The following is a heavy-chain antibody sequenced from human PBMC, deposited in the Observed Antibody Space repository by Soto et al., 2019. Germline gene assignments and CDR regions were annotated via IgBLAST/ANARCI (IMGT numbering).Heavy chain of an antibody. CDR3: ARQLRFSNAFDI. J-gene: IGHJ3*02. Sequence: GGSLRLSCAASGFTFSSYSMNWVRQAPGKGLEWVSSISSSSSYIYYADSVKGRFTISRDNAKNSLYLQMNSLRAEDTAVYYCARQLRFSNAFDIWGQGTMVTVSS. D-gene: IGHD3-3*01. CDR1: GFTFSSYS. V-gene: IGHV3-21*01. CDR2: ISSSSSYI.